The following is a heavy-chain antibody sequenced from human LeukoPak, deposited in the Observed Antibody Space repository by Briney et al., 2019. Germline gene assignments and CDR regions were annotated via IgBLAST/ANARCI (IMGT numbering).Heavy chain of an antibody. D-gene: IGHD3-22*01. CDR1: GFTFSSYA. Sequence: GGSLRLSCAASGFTFSSYAMSWVRQAPGKGLEWVSGISGSGGSTYYADSVKGRFTISRDNSKNTLYLQMNSLRAEDTAVYYCAKAYSSGYYANFDYWGQGTLVTVSS. CDR3: AKAYSSGYYANFDY. CDR2: ISGSGGST. J-gene: IGHJ4*02. V-gene: IGHV3-23*01.